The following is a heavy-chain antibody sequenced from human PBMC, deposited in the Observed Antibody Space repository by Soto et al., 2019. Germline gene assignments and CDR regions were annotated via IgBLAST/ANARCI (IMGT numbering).Heavy chain of an antibody. V-gene: IGHV4-30-2*01. J-gene: IGHJ6*02. CDR1: GGSISSGGYS. CDR2: IYHSGST. Sequence: QLQLQESGSGLVKPSQTLSLTCAVSGGSISSGGYSWSWIRQPPGKGLEWIGYIYHSGSTHYNPALKSRVTITIDRSKNQFSLKLSSVTAAYPAVYYCARVPGPWGQGTTVTVSS. CDR3: ARVPGP.